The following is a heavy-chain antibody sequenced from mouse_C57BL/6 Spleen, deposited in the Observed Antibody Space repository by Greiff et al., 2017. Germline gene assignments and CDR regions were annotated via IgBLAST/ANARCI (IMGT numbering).Heavy chain of an antibody. CDR2: ISSGGDYI. D-gene: IGHD1-1*01. CDR1: GFTFSSYA. CDR3: TRDARSSSPFGY. J-gene: IGHJ2*01. Sequence: DVMLVESGEGLVKPGGSLKLSCAASGFTFSSYAMSWVRQTPEKRLEWVAYISSGGDYIYYADTVKGRFTISRDNARNTLYLQMSSLKSEDTAMYYCTRDARSSSPFGYWGQGTTLTVSS. V-gene: IGHV5-9-1*02.